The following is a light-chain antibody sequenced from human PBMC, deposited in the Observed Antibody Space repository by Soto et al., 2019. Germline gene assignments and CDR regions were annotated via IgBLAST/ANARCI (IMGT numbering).Light chain of an antibody. Sequence: EIVLTQSPVTLSLSPGERATLSCRASQTGSRMYLSWFQQKPGQAPRLLIYGASSRATGIPARFSGSVSGTDFTLTISSLEPEDFAVYFCQQRSDWPPTFGQGTRLEIK. J-gene: IGKJ5*01. CDR3: QQRSDWPPT. CDR2: GAS. CDR1: QTGSRMY. V-gene: IGKV3D-20*02.